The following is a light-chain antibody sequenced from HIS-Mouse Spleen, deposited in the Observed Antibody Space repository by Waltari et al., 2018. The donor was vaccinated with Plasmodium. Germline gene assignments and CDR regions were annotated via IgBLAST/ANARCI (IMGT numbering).Light chain of an antibody. V-gene: IGKV3-15*01. CDR2: GAS. Sequence: IVMTQSPPTPSVSPGERAPLSCRASQSVSSNLAWYQQKPGQAPRLLIYGASTRATGIPARFSGSGSGTEFTLTISSLQSEDFAVYYCQQYNNWSFTFGPGTKVDIK. CDR1: QSVSSN. J-gene: IGKJ3*01. CDR3: QQYNNWSFT.